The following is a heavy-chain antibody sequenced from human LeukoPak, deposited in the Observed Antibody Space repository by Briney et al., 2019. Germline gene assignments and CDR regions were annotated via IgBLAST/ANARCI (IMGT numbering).Heavy chain of an antibody. V-gene: IGHV1-2*02. D-gene: IGHD6-13*01. CDR1: GYTFTGYY. J-gene: IGHJ4*02. CDR2: INPNSGGT. CDR3: ATLGSGSVAGFNFDY. Sequence: ASVKVSCKASGYTFTGYYMHWVRQAPGQGLEWMGWINPNSGGTNYAQKFQGRVTTTRDTSISTAYMELSSLRSEDTAVYYCATLGSGSVAGFNFDYWGQGTLVTVSS.